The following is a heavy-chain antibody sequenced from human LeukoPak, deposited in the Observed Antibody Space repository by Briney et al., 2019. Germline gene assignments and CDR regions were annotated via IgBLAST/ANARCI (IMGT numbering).Heavy chain of an antibody. D-gene: IGHD3-22*01. CDR1: GFTVSSNY. J-gene: IGHJ4*02. CDR3: AKGTYYYDSSGYYPYDY. CDR2: ISGSGGST. V-gene: IGHV3-23*01. Sequence: GGSLRLSCAASGFTVSSNYMSWVRQAPGKGLEWVSAISGSGGSTYYADSVKGRFTISRDNSKNTLYLQMNSLRAEDTAVYYCAKGTYYYDSSGYYPYDYWGQGTLVTVSS.